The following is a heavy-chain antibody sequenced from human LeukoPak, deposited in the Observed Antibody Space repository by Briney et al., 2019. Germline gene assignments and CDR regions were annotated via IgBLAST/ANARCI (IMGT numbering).Heavy chain of an antibody. V-gene: IGHV4-39*07. CDR1: GGSISSSSYY. CDR2: IYYGGST. Sequence: SETLSLTCTVSGGSISSSSYYWGWIRQPPGKGLEWIGSIYYGGSTYYNPSLRSRVTISVDTSKSQFSLKLSSVTAADTAVYYCASWKYYYGSGSHFNWFDPWGQGTLVTVSS. CDR3: ASWKYYYGSGSHFNWFDP. D-gene: IGHD3-10*01. J-gene: IGHJ5*02.